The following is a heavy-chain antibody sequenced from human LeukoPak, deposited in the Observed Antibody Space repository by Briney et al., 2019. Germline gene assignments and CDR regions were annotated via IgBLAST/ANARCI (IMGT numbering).Heavy chain of an antibody. CDR1: GFTVSSNY. CDR2: IYIGGST. CDR3: ARSPRFDP. Sequence: PGGSLRHSCAASGFTVSSNYMSWVRPAPGKGLEWVSVIYIGGSTYYADSVKGRFTISRDNSKHTLYPQMNSLRAEDTAVYYCARSPRFDPWGQGTLVTVSS. V-gene: IGHV3-53*01. J-gene: IGHJ5*02.